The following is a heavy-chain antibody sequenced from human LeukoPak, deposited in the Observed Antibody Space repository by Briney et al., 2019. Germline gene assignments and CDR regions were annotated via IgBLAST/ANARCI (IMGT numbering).Heavy chain of an antibody. D-gene: IGHD4-17*01. J-gene: IGHJ4*02. Sequence: GGSLRLSCAASGFSFSSYAMSWIRQAPGKGLEWLSAISGTTGTTFYADSVKGRFTISRDNSKNTLFLQMNSLRAEDAAVYYCATKTSYGDRYFDYWGQGTLVTVSS. CDR2: ISGTTGTT. CDR1: GFSFSSYA. CDR3: ATKTSYGDRYFDY. V-gene: IGHV3-23*01.